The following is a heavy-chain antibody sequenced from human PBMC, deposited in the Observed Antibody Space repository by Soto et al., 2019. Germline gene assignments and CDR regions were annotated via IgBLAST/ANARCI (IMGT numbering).Heavy chain of an antibody. V-gene: IGHV4-30-4*01. D-gene: IGHD3-22*01. CDR1: GASINNNDYY. CDR2: VYYSGTT. CDR3: ARMSYFYDKWYFDL. Sequence: SETLSLTCTVSGASINNNDYYWSWIRQTPGKGLEWIGYVYYSGTTDYIPSLKSRLSISIDKSQNQFTLKLNSVTAADTATYYCARMSYFYDKWYFDLWGRGTLVTVSS. J-gene: IGHJ2*01.